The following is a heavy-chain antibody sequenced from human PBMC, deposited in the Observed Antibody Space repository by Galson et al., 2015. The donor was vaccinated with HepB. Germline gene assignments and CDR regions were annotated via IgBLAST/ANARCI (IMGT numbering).Heavy chain of an antibody. V-gene: IGHV3-23*01. CDR2: ISGSGGST. CDR3: ARAENYDFWSGYYPRGWFDP. Sequence: SLRLSCAASGFTFSSYAMSWVRQAPGKGLEWVSAISGSGGSTYYADSVKGRFTISRDNSKNTLYLQMNSLRAEDTAVYYCARAENYDFWSGYYPRGWFDPWGQGTLVTVSS. J-gene: IGHJ5*02. CDR1: GFTFSSYA. D-gene: IGHD3-3*01.